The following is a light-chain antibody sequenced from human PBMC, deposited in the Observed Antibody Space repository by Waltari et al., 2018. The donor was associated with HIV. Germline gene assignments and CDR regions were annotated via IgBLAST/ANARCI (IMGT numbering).Light chain of an antibody. J-gene: IGLJ1*01. CDR1: SSDVGGYIY. CDR2: DVS. Sequence: QSALTQPASASGSRGQSITLYCTGTSSDVGGYIYVSWSQQHPHKPPKLMIYDVSNRPSGVSNRFSGSKSGNTASLTISVLQAEDEADYYCSSYTSSSTLYVFGTGTKVTVL. V-gene: IGLV2-14*03. CDR3: SSYTSSSTLYV.